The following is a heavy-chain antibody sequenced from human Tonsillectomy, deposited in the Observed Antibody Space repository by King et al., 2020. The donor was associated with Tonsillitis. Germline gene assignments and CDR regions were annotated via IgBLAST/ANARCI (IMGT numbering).Heavy chain of an antibody. CDR2: IYFSVST. D-gene: IGHD5-24*01. V-gene: IGHV4-31*03. CDR1: GGSISRGGYY. CDR3: ARDGGRWLLGVGGGVFDY. J-gene: IGHJ4*02. Sequence: QLQESGPGLVKPSQTLSLTCTVSGGSISRGGYYWSWIRQHPGKGLEWIGYIYFSVSTYYNPSLKSRVTISVETAKNQFSLKLSSLTAADTAVYYCARDGGRWLLGVGGGVFDYWGQGTLVTVSS.